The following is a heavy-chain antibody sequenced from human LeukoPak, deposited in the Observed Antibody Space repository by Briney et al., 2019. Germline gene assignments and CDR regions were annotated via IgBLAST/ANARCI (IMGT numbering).Heavy chain of an antibody. D-gene: IGHD6-13*01. J-gene: IGHJ6*02. CDR1: GVSISNNY. V-gene: IGHV4-59*12. Sequence: SETLSLTCIVSGVSISNNYWSWIRQPPGKGLEWIGYIYYSGSTNYNPSLKSRVTISVDTSKNYFSLKLSSVTAADTAVYYCARDQYSSPPSWVSRALYYYGMDVWGQGTTVTVSS. CDR3: ARDQYSSPPSWVSRALYYYGMDV. CDR2: IYYSGST.